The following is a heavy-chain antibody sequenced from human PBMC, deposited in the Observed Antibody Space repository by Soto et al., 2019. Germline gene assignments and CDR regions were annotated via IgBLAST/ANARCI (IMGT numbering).Heavy chain of an antibody. CDR1: GGSISSYY. Sequence: SETLSLTCTVSGGSISSYYWSWIRQPPGKGLEWIGYIYYSGSTNYNPSLKSRVTISVDTSKNQFSLKLSSVTAADTAVYYCATTSQLYASRMGEYYFDYWGQGTLVTVSS. V-gene: IGHV4-59*01. CDR3: ATTSQLYASRMGEYYFDY. J-gene: IGHJ4*02. D-gene: IGHD3-16*01. CDR2: IYYSGST.